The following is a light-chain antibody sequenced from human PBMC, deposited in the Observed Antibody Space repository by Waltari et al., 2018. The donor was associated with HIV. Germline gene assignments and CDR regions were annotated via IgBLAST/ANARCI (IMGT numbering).Light chain of an antibody. J-gene: IGLJ3*02. CDR1: SSDIGGYNY. Sequence: QSALTQPPSASGSPGQSVAISCTGTSSDIGGYNYVPCYQQHPGKAPKLLIFEVTKRPSGVPDRFSGSKSGNTASLTVSGLQAEDEADYYCASYGGTNDLVFGGGTKLTVL. CDR3: ASYGGTNDLV. CDR2: EVT. V-gene: IGLV2-8*01.